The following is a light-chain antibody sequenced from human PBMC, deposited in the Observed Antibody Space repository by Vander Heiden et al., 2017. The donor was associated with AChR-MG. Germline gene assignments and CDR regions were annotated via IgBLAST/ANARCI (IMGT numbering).Light chain of an antibody. V-gene: IGLV8-61*01. CDR2: STD. J-gene: IGLJ1*01. CDR1: SGSVSVNHY. CDR3: VLYMGSGIFV. Sequence: QTVVTQEPSFSVSPGGTVTLTCGLSSGSVSVNHYPSWNQQTPGQPPRTLIYSTDIRSSGVPDRFSGSILGKKAALTITGAQADDDFDYYCVLYMGSGIFVFGTGTKVSVL.